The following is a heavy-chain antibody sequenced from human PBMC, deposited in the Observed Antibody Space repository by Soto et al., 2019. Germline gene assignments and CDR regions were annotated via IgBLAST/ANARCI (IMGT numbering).Heavy chain of an antibody. D-gene: IGHD3-3*01. Sequence: QVQLVESGGGVVQPGGSLRLSCAASGFTFSSYGMHWVRQAPGKGLQWVALVWYDGSNQYYADSVKGRFTISRDNSKNTLHLQMNSLGAEDTAVYFCARDRQFWGGSYVVFAYKYGMDVWGQGTTVNVSS. CDR2: VWYDGSNQ. J-gene: IGHJ6*02. V-gene: IGHV3-33*01. CDR1: GFTFSSYG. CDR3: ARDRQFWGGSYVVFAYKYGMDV.